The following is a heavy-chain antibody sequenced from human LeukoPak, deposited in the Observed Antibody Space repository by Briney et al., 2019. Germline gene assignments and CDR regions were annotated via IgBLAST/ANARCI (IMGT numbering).Heavy chain of an antibody. CDR3: ASWSRYSSSFDY. D-gene: IGHD6-13*01. J-gene: IGHJ4*02. Sequence: ASVKVSCKASGYTFTGYYMHWVRQAPGQGLEWMGRINPNSGGTNYAQKFQGRVTMTRDTPISTAYMELSRLRSDDTAVYYCASWSRYSSSFDYWGQGTLVTVSS. CDR2: INPNSGGT. V-gene: IGHV1-2*06. CDR1: GYTFTGYY.